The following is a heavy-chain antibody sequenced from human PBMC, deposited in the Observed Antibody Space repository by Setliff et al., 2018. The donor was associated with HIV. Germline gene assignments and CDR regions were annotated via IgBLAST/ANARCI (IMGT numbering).Heavy chain of an antibody. V-gene: IGHV4-34*01. CDR3: AKLTPFDY. CDR1: GGSFSDYY. D-gene: IGHD7-27*01. CDR2: INHSGST. J-gene: IGHJ4*02. Sequence: SETLSLTCAVYGGSFSDYYWNWIRQPPGKGLEWIGEINHSGSTNYNPSLKSQVTISLDTSKNQFSLKLSSVTAADTAVYYCAKLTPFDYWGQGTLVTVS.